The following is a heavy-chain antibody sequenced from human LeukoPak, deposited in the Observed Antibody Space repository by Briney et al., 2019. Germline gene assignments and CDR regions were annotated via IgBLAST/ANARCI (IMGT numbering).Heavy chain of an antibody. CDR1: GFTYSSYE. CDR2: ISSSGSTI. D-gene: IGHD6-19*01. V-gene: IGHV3-48*03. J-gene: IGHJ4*02. CDR3: AREPAGYSSGWFDY. Sequence: GGSLRLSCAASGFTYSSYEMNWVRQDPGKGLEWVSYISSSGSTIYYADSVKGRFTISRDNAKNSLYLQMNSLRAEDTAVYHCAREPAGYSSGWFDYWGQGTLVTVSS.